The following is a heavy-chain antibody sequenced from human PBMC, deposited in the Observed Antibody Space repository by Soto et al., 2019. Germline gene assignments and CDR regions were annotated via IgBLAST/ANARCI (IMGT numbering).Heavy chain of an antibody. V-gene: IGHV3-30*03. CDR2: ISYDGSNK. CDR1: GFTFSSYG. J-gene: IGHJ4*02. CDR3: APWFGAFDY. D-gene: IGHD3-10*01. Sequence: QVQLVESGGGVVQPGRSLRLSCAASGFTFSSYGMHWVRQAPGKGLEWVAVISYDGSNKYYADSVKGRFTISRDNSKNTLYLQMKRLRAEDTAVYYCAPWFGAFDYWGQGTLGTVSS.